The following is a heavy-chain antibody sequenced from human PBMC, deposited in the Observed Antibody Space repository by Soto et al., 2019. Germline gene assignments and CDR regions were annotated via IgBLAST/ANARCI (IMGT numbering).Heavy chain of an antibody. CDR3: ARDRYCSGGSCYSKGFPYYYYGMDV. CDR2: TYYRSKWYN. Sequence: QSQTLSLTCAISGDSVSSNSAAWNWIRQSPSRGLEWLGRTYYRSKWYNDYAVSVKSRITINPDTSKNQFSLQLNSVTPEDTAVYYCARDRYCSGGSCYSKGFPYYYYGMDVWGQGTTVTVSS. CDR1: GDSVSSNSAA. V-gene: IGHV6-1*01. D-gene: IGHD2-15*01. J-gene: IGHJ6*02.